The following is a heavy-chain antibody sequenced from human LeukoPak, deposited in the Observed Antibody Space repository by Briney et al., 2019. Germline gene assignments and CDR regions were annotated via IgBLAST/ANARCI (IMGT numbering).Heavy chain of an antibody. CDR3: ATDVTATSSDAFDI. CDR1: GYTHTELS. Sequence: ASVKVSCKVSGYTHTELSMHWVRQAPGKGLEWMGGFDPEDGETIYAQKFQGRVTMTEDTSTDTAYMELSSLRSEDTAVYYCATDVTATSSDAFDIWGQGTMVTVSS. D-gene: IGHD2-21*02. V-gene: IGHV1-24*01. CDR2: FDPEDGET. J-gene: IGHJ3*02.